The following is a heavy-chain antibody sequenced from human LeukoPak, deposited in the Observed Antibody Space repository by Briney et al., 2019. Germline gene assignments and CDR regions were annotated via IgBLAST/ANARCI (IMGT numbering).Heavy chain of an antibody. V-gene: IGHV3-23*01. CDR1: GFTFSSSA. D-gene: IGHD3-10*01. CDR2: ISGSDSST. CDR3: AKATVLLWFGELMDFDY. Sequence: GGSLRLSCAASGFTFSSSAMSWVRQAPGKGLEWVSTISGSDSSTHYADSVKGRFTISRDNSKNTLYLQMNSLRAEDTAVYYCAKATVLLWFGELMDFDYWGQGTLVTVSS. J-gene: IGHJ4*02.